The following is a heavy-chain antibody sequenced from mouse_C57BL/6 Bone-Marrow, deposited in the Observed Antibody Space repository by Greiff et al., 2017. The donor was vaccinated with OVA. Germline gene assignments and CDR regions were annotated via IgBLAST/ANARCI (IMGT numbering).Heavy chain of an antibody. J-gene: IGHJ1*03. CDR2: ISSSGST. CDR3: ARRSFYGNWYFDV. CDR1: GYSITNGNHW. D-gene: IGHD2-1*01. Sequence: LVKPSQTVSLTCTVTGYSITNGNHWWNWIRQVSGSKLEWLGYISSSGSTDSNPSLKSRISITRDTSKNQLFLQLNSVTTEDIATDYCARRSFYGNWYFDVWGTGTTVTVSS. V-gene: IGHV3-4*01.